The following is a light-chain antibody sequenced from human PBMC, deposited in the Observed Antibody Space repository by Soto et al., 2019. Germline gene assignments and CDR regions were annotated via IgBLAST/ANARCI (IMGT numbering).Light chain of an antibody. CDR2: DVS. CDR1: SSDVGGYSY. J-gene: IGLJ1*01. V-gene: IGLV2-14*01. CDR3: ASYTTSSTYV. Sequence: QSALTQPASVSGSPGQSIAISCTGTSSDVGGYSYVSWYQQQPGKAPKLVISDVSNRPSGVSDRFSGSKSGNTASLTNSGLQTEDEADYYCASYTTSSTYVFGTGTKVTVL.